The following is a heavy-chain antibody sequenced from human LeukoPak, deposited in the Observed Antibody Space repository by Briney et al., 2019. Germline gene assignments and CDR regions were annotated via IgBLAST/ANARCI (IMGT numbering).Heavy chain of an antibody. V-gene: IGHV7-4-1*02. D-gene: IGHD6-19*01. CDR2: INTNTGNP. Sequence: GASMKVSCKASGYTFTSYAMNWVRQAPGQGLEWMGWINTNTGNPTYAQGFTGRFVLSLDTSVSTAYLQISSLKAEDTAVYYCARDPPQYSSGWYGHYWGQGTLVTVSS. CDR1: GYTFTSYA. J-gene: IGHJ4*02. CDR3: ARDPPQYSSGWYGHY.